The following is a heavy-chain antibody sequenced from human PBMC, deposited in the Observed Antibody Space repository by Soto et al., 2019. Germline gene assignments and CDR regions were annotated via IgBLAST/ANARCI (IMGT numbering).Heavy chain of an antibody. CDR3: ARVGPYDSQSYMFRYDRFDP. CDR2: IHYGGNA. J-gene: IGHJ5*02. V-gene: IGHV4-39*01. CDR1: GGSINTYNLF. Sequence: SETLSLTCTVSGGSINTYNLFWAWVRQPPGKGLEWIASIHYGGNAYYSPSLTTRATISRDTSKNRVSLELRSVTAADTAVYYCARVGPYDSQSYMFRYDRFDPWGQGTQVTVSS. D-gene: IGHD3-10*01.